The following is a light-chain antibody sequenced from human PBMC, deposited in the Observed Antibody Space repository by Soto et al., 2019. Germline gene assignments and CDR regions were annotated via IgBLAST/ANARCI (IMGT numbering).Light chain of an antibody. CDR1: QSITSW. CDR3: QQADSFPWT. CDR2: AAS. J-gene: IGKJ1*01. V-gene: IGKV1D-12*01. Sequence: DVLMTQSPSSVSASVGDRLTITCRASQSITSWWLAWYQQKPGRAPKLLISAASTLQSGVPSRFSGSGSGTDFTLTISSLQPEDFATYICQQADSFPWTFGQGTTVEV.